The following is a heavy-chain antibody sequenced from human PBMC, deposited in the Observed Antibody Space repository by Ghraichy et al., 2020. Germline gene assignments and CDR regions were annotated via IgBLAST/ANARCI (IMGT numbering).Heavy chain of an antibody. J-gene: IGHJ3*02. CDR2: IKQDGSEK. CDR1: GFTFSSFW. V-gene: IGHV3-7*03. CDR3: ARRGPNAVDI. Sequence: GGSLRLSCAASGFTFSSFWMNWLRQAPGKGLEWVANIKQDGSEKYYVDSVKGRFTISRDNAKNSLYLQLNSLRVEDTAVYYCARRGPNAVDIWGQGTMVTVSS.